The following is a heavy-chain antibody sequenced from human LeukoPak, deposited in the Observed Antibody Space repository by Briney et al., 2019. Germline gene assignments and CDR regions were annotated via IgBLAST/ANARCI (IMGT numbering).Heavy chain of an antibody. CDR1: GITLSNYA. CDR2: ISGSGGGT. J-gene: IGHJ4*02. D-gene: IGHD3-22*01. Sequence: PAGGSLRLSCAVSGITLSNYAMSWVRQAPGKGLEWVAGISGSGGGTHYADSVKGRFTISRDNPKNTLYPQMNNLRAGDTAVYFCAKRGVVIRVILVGFHKEAYYFDSWGQGALVTVSS. V-gene: IGHV3-23*01. CDR3: AKRGVVIRVILVGFHKEAYYFDS.